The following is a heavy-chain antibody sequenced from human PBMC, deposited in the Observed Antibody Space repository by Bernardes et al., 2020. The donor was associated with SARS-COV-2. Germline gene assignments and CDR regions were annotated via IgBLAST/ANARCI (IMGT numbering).Heavy chain of an antibody. V-gene: IGHV4-59*08. Sequence: SETLSLTCSVSGDSITSNYWGWIRQPPGKGLEWIGDIYFTGSTNYNPSLKSRVTISVDTSKNQFSLKLSSVTAADTAVYYCARLSRDDSGYSSSWYDYYYGMDVWGQGTTVTVSS. J-gene: IGHJ6*02. D-gene: IGHD6-13*01. CDR1: GDSITSNY. CDR3: ARLSRDDSGYSSSWYDYYYGMDV. CDR2: IYFTGST.